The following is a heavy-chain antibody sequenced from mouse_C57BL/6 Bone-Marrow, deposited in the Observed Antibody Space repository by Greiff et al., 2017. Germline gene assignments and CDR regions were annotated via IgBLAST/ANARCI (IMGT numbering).Heavy chain of an antibody. V-gene: IGHV1-9*01. CDR3: ARREYGNFYAMDY. CDR1: GYTFTGYW. D-gene: IGHD2-1*01. J-gene: IGHJ4*01. Sequence: QVQLQQSGAELMKPGASVKLSCKATGYTFTGYWIEWVKQRPGHGLEWIGEILPGSGSTNYNEKFKGKATFTADTSSNTAYMQLSSLTTEDSAIYYCARREYGNFYAMDYWGQGTSVTGSS. CDR2: ILPGSGST.